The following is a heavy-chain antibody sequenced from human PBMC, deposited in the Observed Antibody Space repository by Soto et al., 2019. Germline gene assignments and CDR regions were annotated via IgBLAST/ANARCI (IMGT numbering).Heavy chain of an antibody. CDR2: INPSVGTT. V-gene: IGHV1-69*04. J-gene: IGHJ4*02. CDR3: ARPPFPGCINAICYPLDF. D-gene: IGHD2-8*01. Sequence: SVKVSCKASGGTFSSYAISWVRQAPGQGLEWMGRINPSVGTTNYAQKFQGRLTMTTDTSTNTVYMELSSLRSEDTAVYYCARPPFPGCINAICYPLDFWGQGALVTVSS. CDR1: GGTFSSYA.